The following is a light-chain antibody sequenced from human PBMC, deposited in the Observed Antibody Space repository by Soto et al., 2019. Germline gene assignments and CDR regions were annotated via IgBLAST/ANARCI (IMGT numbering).Light chain of an antibody. CDR3: AAGGEALNGHV. Sequence: QSVLTQPPSASGTPGQRVTISCSGRSSNIGSSTVRWYQQLPGTAPKLLIHRSDQRPSGVPHRFSGSKSGTSASLAIRGLQSEEEADYGCAAGGEALNGHVFGTGTKVTVL. V-gene: IGLV1-44*01. CDR2: RSD. CDR1: SSNIGSST. J-gene: IGLJ1*01.